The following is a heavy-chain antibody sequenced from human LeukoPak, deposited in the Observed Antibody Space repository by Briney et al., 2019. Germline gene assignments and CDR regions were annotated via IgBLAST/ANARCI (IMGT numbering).Heavy chain of an antibody. J-gene: IGHJ4*02. Sequence: PSQTLSLTCTVSGGSISSGDYSWSWIRQPPGKGLEWIGYIYYSGSTYYNPSLKSRVTISVDTSKNQFSLKLSSVTAADTAVYYCARSRGYSGYGNLDYWGQGTLVTVSS. CDR3: ARSRGYSGYGNLDY. V-gene: IGHV4-30-4*01. CDR1: GGSISSGDYS. CDR2: IYYSGST. D-gene: IGHD5-12*01.